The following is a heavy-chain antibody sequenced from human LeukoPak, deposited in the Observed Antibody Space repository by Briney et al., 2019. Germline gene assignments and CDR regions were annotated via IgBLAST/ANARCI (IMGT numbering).Heavy chain of an antibody. D-gene: IGHD3-9*01. CDR3: AKEIRRYYDILTGYQYLFDY. CDR2: ISGSGGST. J-gene: IGHJ4*02. CDR1: GSTFSSYA. V-gene: IGHV3-23*01. Sequence: PGGSLRLSCAASGSTFSSYAMSWVRQAPGKGLEWVSAISGSGGSTYYADSVKGRFTISRDNSKNTLYLQMNGLRAEDTAVYYCAKEIRRYYDILTGYQYLFDYWGQGTLVTVSS.